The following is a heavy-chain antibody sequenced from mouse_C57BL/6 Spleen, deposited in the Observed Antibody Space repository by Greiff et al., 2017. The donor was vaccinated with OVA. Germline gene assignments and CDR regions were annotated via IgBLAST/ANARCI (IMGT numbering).Heavy chain of an antibody. Sequence: VQLQQSGAELVRPGASVKLSCKASGYTFTDYYINWVKQRPGQGLEWIARIYPGSGNTYYNEKFKGKATLTAEKSSSTAYMQLSSLTSEDSAVYFCARMDYYGSSDYWGQGTTLTVSS. D-gene: IGHD1-1*01. CDR1: GYTFTDYY. J-gene: IGHJ2*01. CDR2: IYPGSGNT. CDR3: ARMDYYGSSDY. V-gene: IGHV1-76*01.